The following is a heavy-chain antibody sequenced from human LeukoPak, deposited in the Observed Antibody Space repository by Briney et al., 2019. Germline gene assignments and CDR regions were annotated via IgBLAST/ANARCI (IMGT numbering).Heavy chain of an antibody. CDR1: GFTFSSYG. J-gene: IGHJ4*02. D-gene: IGHD3-22*01. CDR3: ARDSSSGYYNFDY. CDR2: ISGSGGST. V-gene: IGHV3-23*01. Sequence: GGSLRLSCAASGFTFSSYGMSWVRQAPGKGLEWVSAISGSGGSTYYADSVKGRSTISRDNSKNTLYLQMNSRRAEDTAVYYCARDSSSGYYNFDYWGQGTLVTVSS.